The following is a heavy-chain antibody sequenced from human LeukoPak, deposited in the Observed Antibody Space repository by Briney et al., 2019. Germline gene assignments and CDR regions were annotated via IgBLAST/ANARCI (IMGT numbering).Heavy chain of an antibody. D-gene: IGHD2-21*02. CDR3: AIESFVVVTAQNDY. J-gene: IGHJ4*02. Sequence: GSLRLSCAASGFTFSSYSMNWVRQAPGKGLEWVSSISSSSSYIYYADSVKGRFTISRDNAKNSLYLQMNSLRAEDTAVYYCAIESFVVVTAQNDYWGQGTLVTVSS. CDR2: ISSSSSYI. CDR1: GFTFSSYS. V-gene: IGHV3-21*01.